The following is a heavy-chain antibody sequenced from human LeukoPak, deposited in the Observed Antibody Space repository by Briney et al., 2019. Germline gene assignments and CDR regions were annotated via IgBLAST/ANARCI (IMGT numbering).Heavy chain of an antibody. CDR3: AKGLYDILTGYYPLFDY. CDR2: ISCDGSNK. D-gene: IGHD3-9*01. CDR1: GFTFSSYG. V-gene: IGHV3-30*18. J-gene: IGHJ4*02. Sequence: GGSLRLSCAASGFTFSSYGMHWVRQAPGKGLEWVAVISCDGSNKYYADSVKGRFTISRDNSKNTLYLQMNSLRAEDTAVYYCAKGLYDILTGYYPLFDYWGQGTLVTVSS.